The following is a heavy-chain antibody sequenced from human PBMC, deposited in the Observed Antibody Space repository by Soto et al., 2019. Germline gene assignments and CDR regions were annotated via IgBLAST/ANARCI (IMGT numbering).Heavy chain of an antibody. CDR2: ISGSGGNR. CDR1: GFIFSTYA. J-gene: IGHJ4*02. V-gene: IGHV3-23*01. Sequence: GGSLRLSCAASGFIFSTYAMSWVRQAPGKGLEWVSAISGSGGNRNYADSVRGRFTISRDNSKNTLYLQMNSLRADDTAEYYCAKNIYSTTWTPNLSDSWCQGTLVTVSS. CDR3: AKNIYSTTWTPNLSDS. D-gene: IGHD6-13*01.